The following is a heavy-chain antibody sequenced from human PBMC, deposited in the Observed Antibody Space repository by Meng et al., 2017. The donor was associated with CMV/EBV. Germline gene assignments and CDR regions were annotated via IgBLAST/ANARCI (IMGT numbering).Heavy chain of an antibody. J-gene: IGHJ6*02. CDR1: GGSISSGGYY. Sequence: SETLSLTCTVSGGSISSGGYYWSWIRQHPGKGLEWIGYIYYSGSTYYNPSLKSRVTISVDTSKNQFSLKLSSVTAADTAVYYCASTGRLAPYYYYGMDVWGQGTTVTVSS. V-gene: IGHV4-31*03. CDR3: ASTGRLAPYYYYGMDV. D-gene: IGHD3-9*01. CDR2: IYYSGST.